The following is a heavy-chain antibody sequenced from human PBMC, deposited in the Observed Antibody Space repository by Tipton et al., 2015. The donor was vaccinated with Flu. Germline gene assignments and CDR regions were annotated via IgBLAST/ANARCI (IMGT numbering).Heavy chain of an antibody. D-gene: IGHD3-9*01. CDR1: GFTFSSCA. V-gene: IGHV3-33*01. Sequence: SLRLSCAASGFTFSSCAMHWVRQAPGKGLEWVAGIWYDGGNKYYADSVKGRFTISRDNSKNTLYLQMNSLRAEDTAVYYCARGYDILTDGGGYFDYWGQGTLVTVSS. CDR3: ARGYDILTDGGGYFDY. J-gene: IGHJ4*02. CDR2: IWYDGGNK.